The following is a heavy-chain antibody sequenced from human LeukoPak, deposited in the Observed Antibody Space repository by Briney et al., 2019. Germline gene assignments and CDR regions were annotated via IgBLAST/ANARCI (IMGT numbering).Heavy chain of an antibody. J-gene: IGHJ3*02. V-gene: IGHV1-69*01. CDR2: IIPIFGTA. CDR3: ARVDRVPIAVAVVGAFDI. D-gene: IGHD6-19*01. Sequence: SVKVSCKASGGTFSSYAISWVRQAPGQGLEWMGGIIPIFGTANYAQKFQGRVTITADESTSTAYMELSSLRSEDTAVYYCARVDRVPIAVAVVGAFDIWGQGTMVTVSS. CDR1: GGTFSSYA.